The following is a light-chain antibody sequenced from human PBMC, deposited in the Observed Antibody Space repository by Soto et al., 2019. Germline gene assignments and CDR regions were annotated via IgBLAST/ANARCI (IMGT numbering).Light chain of an antibody. V-gene: IGLV2-14*01. CDR3: SSYTSGSTIVV. Sequence: QSVLTQPASVSGSPGQSITISCTGSSSDVGAYNYVSWYQQHPGKAPRLMIYEVTNRPLGVSNRFSGSKSGNTASLTISGLRAEDEADYYCSSYTSGSTIVVFGGGTKLTVL. CDR1: SSDVGAYNY. J-gene: IGLJ2*01. CDR2: EVT.